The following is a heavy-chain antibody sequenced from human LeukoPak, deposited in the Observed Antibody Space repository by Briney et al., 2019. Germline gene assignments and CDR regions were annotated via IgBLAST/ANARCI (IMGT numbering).Heavy chain of an antibody. J-gene: IGHJ4*02. CDR1: GFTFSSYG. CDR2: ISYDGSNK. D-gene: IGHD6-13*01. CDR3: AKDLAAAGILDY. V-gene: IGHV3-30*18. Sequence: PGGSLRLSCAASGFTFSSYGMHWVRQAPGKGLEWVAVISYDGSNKYYADSVKGRFTISRDNSKNTLYLQMNSLRAEDTAVYYCAKDLAAAGILDYWGQGTLVTVSS.